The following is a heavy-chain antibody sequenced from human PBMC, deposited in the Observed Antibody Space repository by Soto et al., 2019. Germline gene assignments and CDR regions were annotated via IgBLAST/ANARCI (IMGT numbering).Heavy chain of an antibody. CDR2: VFESGST. CDR1: GDSIYSSTYY. Sequence: PSETLSLTCTVSGDSIYSSTYYWGWIRQPPGKGLEWIGNVFESGSTHVNPSLRSRVTISVGTSRNEFFLRLTSVTAADTAVYYCARLGGTYYDSNVGGDFDFWSQGTLVTVSS. J-gene: IGHJ4*02. CDR3: ARLGGTYYDSNVGGDFDF. D-gene: IGHD3-22*01. V-gene: IGHV4-39*01.